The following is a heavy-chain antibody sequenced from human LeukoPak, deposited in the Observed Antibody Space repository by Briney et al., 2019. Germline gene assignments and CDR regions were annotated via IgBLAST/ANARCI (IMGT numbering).Heavy chain of an antibody. CDR3: TKAHTTENWVFFDY. CDR2: ISRDSITT. D-gene: IGHD7-27*01. CDR1: GFTFSFYN. J-gene: IGHJ4*02. V-gene: IGHV3-48*02. Sequence: GGSLRLSCAASGFTFSFYNMNWVRQAPGKGLEWVSYISRDSITTYYADSVKGRFTISRDNAKNSLYLQMNSLRDEDTAVYYCTKAHTTENWVFFDYWGQGTPVTVSS.